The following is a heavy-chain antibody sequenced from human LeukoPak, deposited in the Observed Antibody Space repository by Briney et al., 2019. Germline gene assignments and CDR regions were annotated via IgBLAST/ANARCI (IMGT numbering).Heavy chain of an antibody. V-gene: IGHV3-21*01. Sequence: GGSLRLSCAASGFTFSSYSMNWVRQAPGKGLEWVSSISSDSSYIYCADSVKGRFTISRDNAKNSLFLQMNSLRAEDTAVYYCARDERYCSSTNCYYGYWGQGTLVTVSS. D-gene: IGHD2-2*01. J-gene: IGHJ4*02. CDR2: ISSDSSYI. CDR1: GFTFSSYS. CDR3: ARDERYCSSTNCYYGY.